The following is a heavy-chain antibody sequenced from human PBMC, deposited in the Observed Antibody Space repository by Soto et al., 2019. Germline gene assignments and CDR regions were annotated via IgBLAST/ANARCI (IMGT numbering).Heavy chain of an antibody. Sequence: PGGSLRLSCAASGFTFSSYWMSWVRQAPGKGLEWVANIKQDGSEKYYVDSVKGRFTISRDNAKNSLYLQMNSLRAEDTAVYYCASASSTSDYYYYYYYMDVWGKGTTVTVSS. J-gene: IGHJ6*03. CDR3: ASASSTSDYYYYYYYMDV. CDR1: GFTFSSYW. V-gene: IGHV3-7*01. CDR2: IKQDGSEK. D-gene: IGHD2-2*01.